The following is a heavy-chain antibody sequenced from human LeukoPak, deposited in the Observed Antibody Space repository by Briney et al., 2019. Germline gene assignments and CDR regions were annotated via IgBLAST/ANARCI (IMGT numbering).Heavy chain of an antibody. D-gene: IGHD5-18*01. V-gene: IGHV3-23*01. Sequence: PGGSLRLSCAASGFTFSSYAMSWVREARGKGLEGVSAISGRGGSTYYADSVKGRFTISRDNSKNTLYLQMNSPRAEDTAVYYCANTGGYSYGVGLTYFDYWGQGTLVTVSS. CDR2: ISGRGGST. CDR3: ANTGGYSYGVGLTYFDY. CDR1: GFTFSSYA. J-gene: IGHJ4*02.